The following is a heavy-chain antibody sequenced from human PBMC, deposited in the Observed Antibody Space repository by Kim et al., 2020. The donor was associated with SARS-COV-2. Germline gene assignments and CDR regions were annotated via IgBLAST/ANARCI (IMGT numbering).Heavy chain of an antibody. CDR3: ASGHYDFWSGSSPYGMDV. J-gene: IGHJ6*02. Sequence: ASVKVSCKASGYTFTSYGISWVRQAPGQGLEWMGWISAYNGNTNYAQKLQGRVTMTTDTSTSTAYMELRSLRSDDTAVYYCASGHYDFWSGSSPYGMDVWGQGTTVTVSS. CDR2: ISAYNGNT. D-gene: IGHD3-3*01. CDR1: GYTFTSYG. V-gene: IGHV1-18*01.